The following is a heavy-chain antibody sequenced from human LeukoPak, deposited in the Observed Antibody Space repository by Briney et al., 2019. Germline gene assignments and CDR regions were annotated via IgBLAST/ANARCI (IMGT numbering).Heavy chain of an antibody. CDR3: ARDLYGDLTSYYFDY. Sequence: ASVKVSCKASGYTFTSYAMHWVRQAPGQRLEWMGWINAGNGNTKYSQKFQGRVTITRDTSASTAYMELSSLRSEDTAVYYCARDLYGDLTSYYFDYWGQGTLVTVSS. D-gene: IGHD4-17*01. V-gene: IGHV1-3*01. J-gene: IGHJ4*02. CDR2: INAGNGNT. CDR1: GYTFTSYA.